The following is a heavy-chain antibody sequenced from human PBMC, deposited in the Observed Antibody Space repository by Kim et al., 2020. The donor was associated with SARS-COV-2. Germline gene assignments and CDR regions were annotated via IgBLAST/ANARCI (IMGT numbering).Heavy chain of an antibody. D-gene: IGHD2-2*01. Sequence: ASVKVSCKASGYTFTSYGISWVRQAPGQGLEWMGWISAYNGNTNYAQKLQGRVTMTTDTSTSTAYMELRSLRSDDTAVYYCARDPTTWISVNGVVPADIFNWFDPWGQGTLVTVSS. CDR2: ISAYNGNT. J-gene: IGHJ5*02. V-gene: IGHV1-18*04. CDR1: GYTFTSYG. CDR3: ARDPTTWISVNGVVPADIFNWFDP.